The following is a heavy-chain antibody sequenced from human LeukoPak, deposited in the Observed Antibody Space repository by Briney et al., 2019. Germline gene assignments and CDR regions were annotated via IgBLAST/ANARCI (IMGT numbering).Heavy chain of an antibody. V-gene: IGHV3-48*01. J-gene: IGHJ4*02. CDR2: ISTSSRTI. CDR3: ARGGYDFWSDYPTTLDY. Sequence: GGSLRLSCAASGFNFSSYSMNWVRQAPGKGLEWVSYISTSSRTIYYADSVKGRFTISRDNAKNSLFLQMNSLRAEDTVVYYCARGGYDFWSDYPTTLDYWGQGTLVTVSS. CDR1: GFNFSSYS. D-gene: IGHD3-3*01.